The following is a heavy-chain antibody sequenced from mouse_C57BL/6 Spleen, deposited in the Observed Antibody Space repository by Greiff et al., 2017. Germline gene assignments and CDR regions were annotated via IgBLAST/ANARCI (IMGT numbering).Heavy chain of an antibody. CDR1: GYTFTSYW. D-gene: IGHD1-1*01. CDR2: IDPSDSYT. CDR3: ARDYGISPLYYYAMDY. Sequence: QVQLQQPGAELVKPGASVKLSCTASGYTFTSYWMPWVKQRPGQGLEWIGEIDPSDSYTNYNQKFKGKATLTVDTSSSTAYMQLSSLTSEDSAVYYCARDYGISPLYYYAMDYWGQGTSVTVSS. J-gene: IGHJ4*01. V-gene: IGHV1-50*01.